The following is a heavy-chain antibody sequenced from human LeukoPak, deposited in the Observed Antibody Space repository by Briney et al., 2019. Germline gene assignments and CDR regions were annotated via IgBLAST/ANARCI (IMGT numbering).Heavy chain of an antibody. V-gene: IGHV3-48*03. J-gene: IGHJ4*02. Sequence: VGSRRRSCASSGFTFSSYEMNWVRQAPGKGLEWVSYISSSGSTIYYADSVKGRFTISRDNAKNSLYLQMNSLRAEDTAVYYCASLAAAGNDYWGQGTLVTVSS. CDR2: ISSSGSTI. CDR1: GFTFSSYE. CDR3: ASLAAAGNDY. D-gene: IGHD6-13*01.